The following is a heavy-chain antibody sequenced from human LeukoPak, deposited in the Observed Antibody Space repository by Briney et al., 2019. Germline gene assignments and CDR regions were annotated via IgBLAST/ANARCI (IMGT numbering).Heavy chain of an antibody. V-gene: IGHV3-11*04. Sequence: GESLRLSCAASGFTFSDYYMSWVRQAPGKRVEWGSYISSSGSTIYYADSVKGGFTISRYNAKNSLYLQMNSLRAEDTAVYYCARAALNSGWYYYYYYMDVWGKGTTVTISS. CDR2: ISSSGSTI. CDR1: GFTFSDYY. D-gene: IGHD6-19*01. CDR3: ARAALNSGWYYYYYYMDV. J-gene: IGHJ6*03.